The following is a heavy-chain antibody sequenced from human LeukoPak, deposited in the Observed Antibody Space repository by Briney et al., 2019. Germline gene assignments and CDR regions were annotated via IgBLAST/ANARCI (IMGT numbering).Heavy chain of an antibody. CDR1: GGSISSYY. V-gene: IGHV4-4*07. CDR2: IYTSGST. Sequence: SVTLALTCTVSGGSISSYYWSWIRQPAGKGLEWIGRIYTSGSTNYNPSLKSRVTMSVDTSKNQFSLKLSSVTAADTAVYYCASHSRTTGYSSGWYPFDYWGQGTLVTVSS. CDR3: ASHSRTTGYSSGWYPFDY. D-gene: IGHD6-19*01. J-gene: IGHJ4*02.